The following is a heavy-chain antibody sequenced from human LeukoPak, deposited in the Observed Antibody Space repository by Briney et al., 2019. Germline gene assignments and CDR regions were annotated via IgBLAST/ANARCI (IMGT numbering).Heavy chain of an antibody. J-gene: IGHJ4*02. Sequence: SETLSLTCTVSGGSINSYFWSWIRQPPGKGLEWTGYISYGGSTNYNPSLKSRVTISLDTSKNQFSLKLNSVTAADTAVYYCASELKVGNTGYYFDYWGQGALVTVSS. CDR2: ISYGGST. V-gene: IGHV4-59*01. CDR1: GGSINSYF. CDR3: ASELKVGNTGYYFDY. D-gene: IGHD2/OR15-2a*01.